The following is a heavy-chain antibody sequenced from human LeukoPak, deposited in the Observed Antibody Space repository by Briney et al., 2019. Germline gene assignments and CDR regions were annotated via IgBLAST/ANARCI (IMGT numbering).Heavy chain of an antibody. V-gene: IGHV4-59*01. CDR1: GGSISSYY. J-gene: IGHJ5*02. CDR3: ARMYRDPKSGWFDP. D-gene: IGHD1-26*01. CDR2: IYYSGST. Sequence: SETLSLTCTVSGGSISSYYWSWLRQPPGKGLEWIGYIYYSGSTNYNPSLKSRVTISVDTSKNQFSLKLSSVTAADTAGYYCARMYRDPKSGWFDPWGQGTLVTVSS.